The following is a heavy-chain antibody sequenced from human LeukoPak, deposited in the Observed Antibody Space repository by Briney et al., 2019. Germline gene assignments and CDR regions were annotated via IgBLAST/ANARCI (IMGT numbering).Heavy chain of an antibody. J-gene: IGHJ3*02. CDR1: GFTFDDYA. Sequence: GRSLRLSCAASGFTFDDYAMHWVRQAPGKGLEWVSGISWNSGSIGYADSVKGRFTISRDNAKNSLYLQMNSLRAEDTAVYYCARRTWLTDAFDIWGQGTMVTVSS. CDR2: ISWNSGSI. CDR3: ARRTWLTDAFDI. D-gene: IGHD5-12*01. V-gene: IGHV3-9*01.